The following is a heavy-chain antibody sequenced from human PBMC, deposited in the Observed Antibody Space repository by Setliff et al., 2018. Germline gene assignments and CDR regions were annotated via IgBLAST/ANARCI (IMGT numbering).Heavy chain of an antibody. V-gene: IGHV1-2*04. CDR2: INPNSGGT. Sequence: ASVKVSCKASGYTFTGYYMHWVRQAPGPGLEWMGWINPNSGGTNYAQKFQGWVTMTRDTSISTAYMELSRLRSDDTAVYYCARGVAAAGRGHVDYWGQGTLVTVSS. CDR1: GYTFTGYY. J-gene: IGHJ4*02. CDR3: ARGVAAAGRGHVDY. D-gene: IGHD6-13*01.